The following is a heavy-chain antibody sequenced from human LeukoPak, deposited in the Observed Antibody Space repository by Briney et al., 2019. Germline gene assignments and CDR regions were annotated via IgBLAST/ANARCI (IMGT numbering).Heavy chain of an antibody. CDR1: GFTFSNCA. CDR2: INGDGDRT. V-gene: IGHV3-23*01. D-gene: IGHD3-22*01. CDR3: AKAPRGFQWFAEY. J-gene: IGHJ4*02. Sequence: PGGSLRLSCAASGFTFSNCAMSWVRQAPGKGLEWVSDINGDGDRTYYADSVQGRFTISRDNPKNTLYLQMNSLRAEDTAVYYCAKAPRGFQWFAEYWGQGTLVTVSS.